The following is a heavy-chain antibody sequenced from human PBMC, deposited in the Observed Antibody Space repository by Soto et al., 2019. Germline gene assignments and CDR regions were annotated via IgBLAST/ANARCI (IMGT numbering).Heavy chain of an antibody. CDR2: INPNSGGT. CDR3: ARAPSPARDAFDI. V-gene: IGHV1-2*04. J-gene: IGHJ3*02. D-gene: IGHD2-2*01. CDR1: GYTFTGYY. Sequence: SVKVSCKASGYTFTGYYMHWGRQAPGQGLEWMGWINPNSGGTNYAQKFQGWVTMTRDTSISTAYMELSRLRSDDTAVYYCARAPSPARDAFDIWGQGTMVTVSS.